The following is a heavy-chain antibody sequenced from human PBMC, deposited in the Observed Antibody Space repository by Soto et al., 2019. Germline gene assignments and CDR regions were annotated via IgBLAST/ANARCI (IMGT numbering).Heavy chain of an antibody. CDR2: IHYNGNT. V-gene: IGHV4-59*01. D-gene: IGHD5-12*01. CDR3: AREGNLGRWLQPLDF. J-gene: IGHJ4*02. Sequence: ASDTLSLTCTVSGDSISAYSWSWVRQPPGKGLEWIGNIHYNGNTKYNPSLKSRVTMSVDTSKNQFSLKLISVTAADTAKYFCAREGNLGRWLQPLDFWGQGTLVTVSS. CDR1: GDSISAYS.